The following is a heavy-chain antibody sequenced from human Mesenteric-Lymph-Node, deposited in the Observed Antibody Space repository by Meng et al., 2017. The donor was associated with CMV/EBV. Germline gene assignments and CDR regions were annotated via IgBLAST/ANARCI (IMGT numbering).Heavy chain of an antibody. CDR3: ARVVQEFDP. Sequence: GSLRLSCTVSGSSVSSGSSFWSWIRQPPGKGLEWIGDIYYRGSTNYNPSLKSRVTISVDTSKNQFSLKLSSVTAADTAVYYCARVVQEFDPWGQGTLVTVSS. CDR2: IYYRGST. V-gene: IGHV4-61*01. CDR1: GSSVSSGSSF. D-gene: IGHD3-10*02. J-gene: IGHJ5*02.